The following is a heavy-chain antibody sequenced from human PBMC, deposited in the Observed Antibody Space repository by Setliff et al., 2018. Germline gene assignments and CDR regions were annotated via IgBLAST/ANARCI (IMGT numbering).Heavy chain of an antibody. Sequence: PGGSLRLSCAASGFMFSNHWMSWVRQAPGKGLEWVANIRQDGSERYYVDSVKGRFSISRDNAKKSMYLQMSSLRADDTAVYYCARILDRDALFPGDIPRLKPPKGYCSGGRCDPFDYWGEGTLVTVSS. CDR1: GFMFSNHW. CDR2: IRQDGSER. D-gene: IGHD2-15*01. CDR3: ARILDRDALFPGDIPRLKPPKGYCSGGRCDPFDY. J-gene: IGHJ4*02. V-gene: IGHV3-7*03.